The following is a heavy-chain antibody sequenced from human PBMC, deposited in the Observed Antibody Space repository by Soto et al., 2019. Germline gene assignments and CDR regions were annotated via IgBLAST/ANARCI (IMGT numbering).Heavy chain of an antibody. D-gene: IGHD3-3*01. Sequence: ASVKVSCKASGYTFTSYAMNWVRQAPGQGLEWMGWINTNTGNPTYAQGFTGRFVFSLDTSVSTAYLQICSLKAEDTAVYYCARDAAPPTYDFWSGYYNRYYYYGMDVWGQGTTVTVSS. CDR2: INTNTGNP. CDR1: GYTFTSYA. CDR3: ARDAAPPTYDFWSGYYNRYYYYGMDV. V-gene: IGHV7-4-1*01. J-gene: IGHJ6*02.